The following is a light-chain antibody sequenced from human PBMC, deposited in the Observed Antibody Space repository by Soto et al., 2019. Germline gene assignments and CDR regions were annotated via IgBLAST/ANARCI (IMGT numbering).Light chain of an antibody. CDR2: AAT. J-gene: IGKJ3*01. V-gene: IGKV1-12*01. CDR3: QQADTCPFT. Sequence: IQMTQSPSSVSASVGDRVTITCRASQDISSLLAWYQHKPGKAPKLLIYAATTLQSGVPSRFSGSESGTEFTLTISSLQPDDFATYYCQQADTCPFTFGPGTKVDMK. CDR1: QDISSL.